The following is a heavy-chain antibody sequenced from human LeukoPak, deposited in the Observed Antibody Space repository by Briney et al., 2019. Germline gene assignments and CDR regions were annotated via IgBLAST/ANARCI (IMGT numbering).Heavy chain of an antibody. Sequence: SETLSLTCTVSGGSISSYYWSWIRQPPGKGLEWIGYIYYSGSTNYNPSLKSRVTISVDTSKNQFSLKLSSVTAADTAVYYCARADCGGDCYSGSDAFDIWGQGTMVTVSS. CDR3: ARADCGGDCYSGSDAFDI. V-gene: IGHV4-59*01. CDR2: IYYSGST. D-gene: IGHD2-21*02. J-gene: IGHJ3*02. CDR1: GGSISSYY.